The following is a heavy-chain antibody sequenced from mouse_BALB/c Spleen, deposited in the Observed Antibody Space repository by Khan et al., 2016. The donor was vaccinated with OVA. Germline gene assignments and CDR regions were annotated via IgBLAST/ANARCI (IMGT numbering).Heavy chain of an antibody. J-gene: IGHJ3*01. CDR3: GRREKYGYDPSWFAY. D-gene: IGHD2-2*01. CDR2: INPSDSET. Sequence: QMQLEESGSELVRPGASVKLSCKASGYTFTSNWMNWVRQRPGQGLDWIGKINPSDSETHYNQMFKDKATLTVDKSSGTAYMQLSSLTSEDSAVYYWGRREKYGYDPSWFAYWGQGTLVTVSA. V-gene: IGHV1-61*01. CDR1: GYTFTSNW.